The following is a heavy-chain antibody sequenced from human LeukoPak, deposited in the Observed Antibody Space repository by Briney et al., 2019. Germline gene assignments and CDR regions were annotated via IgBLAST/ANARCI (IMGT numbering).Heavy chain of an antibody. J-gene: IGHJ4*02. CDR2: IGGSGSST. V-gene: IGHV3-23*01. D-gene: IGHD3-10*01. Sequence: GGSLRLSCAASGFRVSNYAISWVRQAPGKGLEWVSGIGGSGSSTYYADSVKGRFTISRDNSKNTLYLQMNSLRAEDTAVYYCAKLWFGELGAVYFDYWGQGTLVTVSS. CDR3: AKLWFGELGAVYFDY. CDR1: GFRVSNYA.